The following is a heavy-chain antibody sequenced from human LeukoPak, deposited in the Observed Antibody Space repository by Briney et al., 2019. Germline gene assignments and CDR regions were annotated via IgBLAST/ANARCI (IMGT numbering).Heavy chain of an antibody. CDR2: INPNSGGT. CDR1: GYTFTSYA. CDR3: ARGKLKVDY. V-gene: IGHV1-2*02. Sequence: GASVKVSCKASGYTFTSYAMNWVRQAPGQGLEWMGWINPNSGGTNYAQKFQGRVTMTRDTSISTAYMELSRLRSDDTAVYYCARGKLKVDYWGQGTLVTVSS. J-gene: IGHJ4*02. D-gene: IGHD1-1*01.